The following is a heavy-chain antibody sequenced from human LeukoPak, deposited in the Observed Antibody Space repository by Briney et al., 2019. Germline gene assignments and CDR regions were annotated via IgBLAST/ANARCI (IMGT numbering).Heavy chain of an antibody. CDR1: GYSISSGYY. CDR3: ARVIGSSPWFDY. Sequence: SETLSLTCTVSGYSISSGYYWGWIRQPPGKGLEWIGSLYHSGSTYYNPSLKSRVTISVDTSKNQFSLKLSSVTAADTAMYYCARVIGSSPWFDYWGQGTLVTVSS. CDR2: LYHSGST. J-gene: IGHJ4*02. V-gene: IGHV4-38-2*02. D-gene: IGHD6-13*01.